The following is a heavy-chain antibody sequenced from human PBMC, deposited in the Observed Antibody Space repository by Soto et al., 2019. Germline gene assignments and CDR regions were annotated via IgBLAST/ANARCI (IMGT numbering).Heavy chain of an antibody. CDR3: ARGGSYPPAYFDY. CDR1: GGTFSSYT. V-gene: IGHV1-69*02. D-gene: IGHD1-26*01. CDR2: IIPILGIA. Sequence: QVQLVQSGAEVKKPGSSVKVSCKASGGTFSSYTISWVRQAPGQGLEWMGRIIPILGIANYAQKFQGRVTITADKSTSTAYMELSSLRSEDTAVYYCARGGSYPPAYFDYWGQGTLVTVSS. J-gene: IGHJ4*02.